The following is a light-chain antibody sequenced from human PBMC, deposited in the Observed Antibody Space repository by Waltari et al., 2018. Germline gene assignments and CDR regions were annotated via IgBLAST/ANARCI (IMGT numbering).Light chain of an antibody. CDR2: RNN. Sequence: QSVLTQPPSASGTPGQRVTISCSGSSSNIGTNYVNWYQQFPGTAPKLLIYRNNQRPSGVPDRFSCSKSGTSASLAISGLRSEDEAEYYCAAWDASHVVFGGGTKLTVL. CDR3: AAWDASHVV. CDR1: SSNIGTNY. J-gene: IGLJ2*01. V-gene: IGLV1-47*01.